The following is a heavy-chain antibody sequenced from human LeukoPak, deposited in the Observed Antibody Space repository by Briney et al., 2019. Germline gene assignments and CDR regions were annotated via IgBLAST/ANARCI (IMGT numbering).Heavy chain of an antibody. CDR1: GGSISSDY. Sequence: SETLSLTCNVSGGSISSDYWTWIRQPPGKGLEWIGNIYYSGSTNYNPSLKSRVTISVDTSKNQFSLKLSSVTAADTAVYYCASRVPRIMAFQHWGQGTLVTVSS. D-gene: IGHD3-16*01. J-gene: IGHJ1*01. CDR3: ASRVPRIMAFQH. V-gene: IGHV4-59*08. CDR2: IYYSGST.